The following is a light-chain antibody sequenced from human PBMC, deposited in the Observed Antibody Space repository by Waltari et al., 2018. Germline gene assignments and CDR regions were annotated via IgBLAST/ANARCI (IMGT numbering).Light chain of an antibody. J-gene: IGKJ2*03. CDR1: QGISNW. CDR3: QQHYNIPHS. CDR2: RAS. Sequence: DIHMTQSPSSLSASVGDRVTITCRASQGISNWLAWYHQKPGKAPELLIYRASSLETGVPPRLSGSGSGTDFTLTINSLQAEDFAVYYCQQHYNIPHSFGQGTKVEIK. V-gene: IGKV1-NL1*01.